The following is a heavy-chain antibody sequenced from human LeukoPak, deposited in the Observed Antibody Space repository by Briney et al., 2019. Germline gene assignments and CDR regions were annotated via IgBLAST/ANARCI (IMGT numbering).Heavy chain of an antibody. CDR3: ARGPGYSNYAGDDAFNI. Sequence: GGSLRLSCEISGFTVGSTYMSWVRQAPGKGLEWISVIYSSGSTYYEDSVKDRFTISRDHSKNMVYLQLNNLRVEDTATYFCARGPGYSNYAGDDAFNIWGQGTVVTVSS. CDR2: IYSSGST. D-gene: IGHD4-11*01. J-gene: IGHJ3*02. V-gene: IGHV3-53*01. CDR1: GFTVGSTY.